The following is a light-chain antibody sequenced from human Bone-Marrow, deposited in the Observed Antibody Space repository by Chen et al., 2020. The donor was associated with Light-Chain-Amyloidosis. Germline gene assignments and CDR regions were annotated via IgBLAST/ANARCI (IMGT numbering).Light chain of an antibody. Sequence: SYVLTQPPSVSVAPGQPATITCGGNNIGSTSVHWYQQPPGQAPLLVVHDDSDRPSGIPERLSGSNSGNTATLTISRVEAGDEADYYCQVWDRSSDRPVFGGGTKLTVL. CDR1: NIGSTS. V-gene: IGLV3-21*02. J-gene: IGLJ3*02. CDR2: DDS. CDR3: QVWDRSSDRPV.